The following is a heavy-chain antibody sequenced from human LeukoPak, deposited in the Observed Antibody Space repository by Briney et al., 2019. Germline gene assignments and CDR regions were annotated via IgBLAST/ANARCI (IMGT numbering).Heavy chain of an antibody. Sequence: SETLSLTCTVSGGSISSSSYYWGWIRQPPGKGLEWIGSIYYNGGAYYNPSLKRRLTISVDTSKNQFSLKLSSVTAADMAVYYCARLSGTHYEAIDYWGQGTLVTVSS. CDR2: IYYNGGA. CDR3: ARLSGTHYEAIDY. D-gene: IGHD1-14*01. V-gene: IGHV4-39*01. CDR1: GGSISSSSYY. J-gene: IGHJ4*02.